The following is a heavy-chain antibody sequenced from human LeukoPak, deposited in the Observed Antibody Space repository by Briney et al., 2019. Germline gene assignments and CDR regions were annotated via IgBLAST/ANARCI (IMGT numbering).Heavy chain of an antibody. Sequence: GESLKISCKGSGYSFTSYWIGWVRQMPGKGLEWMGIIYPGDSDTRYSPSFQGQVTISADKSISTAYLQWSSLKASDTAMYYCARLGGEGQLVTRYYYYGMDVWGQGTTVTVSS. D-gene: IGHD6-13*01. V-gene: IGHV5-51*01. CDR3: ARLGGEGQLVTRYYYYGMDV. J-gene: IGHJ6*02. CDR1: GYSFTSYW. CDR2: IYPGDSDT.